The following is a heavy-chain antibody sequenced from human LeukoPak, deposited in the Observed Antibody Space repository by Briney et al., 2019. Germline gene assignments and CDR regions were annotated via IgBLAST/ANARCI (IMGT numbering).Heavy chain of an antibody. CDR2: ISGSGGST. J-gene: IGHJ5*02. Sequence: GGSLRLSCAASGFTFSSYGMSWVRQAPGKGLEWVSAISGSGGSTYYADSVKGRFTISRDNAKNSLYLQMNSLRAEDTAVYYCATYYDISTGYSWGQGTLVTVSS. CDR1: GFTFSSYG. D-gene: IGHD3-9*01. V-gene: IGHV3-23*01. CDR3: ATYYDISTGYS.